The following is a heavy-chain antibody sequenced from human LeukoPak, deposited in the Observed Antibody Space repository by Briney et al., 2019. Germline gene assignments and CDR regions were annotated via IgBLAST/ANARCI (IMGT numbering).Heavy chain of an antibody. CDR3: ARLKGVPAADY. CDR2: IYYSGNT. V-gene: IGHV4-39*01. J-gene: IGHJ4*02. CDR1: GGSISGSSYF. D-gene: IGHD2-2*01. Sequence: SETLSLTCAVSGGSISGSSYFWGWIRQPPGKGLEWIGSIYYSGNTYYNPSLKSRVTISVDTSKNQFSLKLSSVTAADTAVYYCARLKGVPAADYWGQGTLVTVSS.